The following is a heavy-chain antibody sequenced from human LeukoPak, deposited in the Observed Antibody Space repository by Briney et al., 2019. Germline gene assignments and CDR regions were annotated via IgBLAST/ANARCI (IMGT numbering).Heavy chain of an antibody. Sequence: GTSLRLSCAASGISFSSHGMHWVRQAPGKGLEWVAVIWYDGSNIYYADSVEGRFTISRDNSKNTLCLQMNSLRAEDTALYYCARARNDYDSNGFSFLDFWGQGTLVTVSS. J-gene: IGHJ4*02. CDR3: ARARNDYDSNGFSFLDF. CDR1: GISFSSHG. CDR2: IWYDGSNI. D-gene: IGHD3-22*01. V-gene: IGHV3-33*01.